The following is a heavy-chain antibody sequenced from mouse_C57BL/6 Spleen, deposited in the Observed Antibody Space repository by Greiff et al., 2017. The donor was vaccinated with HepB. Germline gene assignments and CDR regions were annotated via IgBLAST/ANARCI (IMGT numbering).Heavy chain of an antibody. Sequence: KLVESGGGLVQPGGSLKLSCAASGFPFRDYGMAWVRQAPRKGPEWVAFISNLAYSIYYADTVTGRFTISRENAKNTLYLEMSSLRSEDTAMYYCARRGPTMVTTGAMDYWGQGTSVTVSS. CDR3: ARRGPTMVTTGAMDY. V-gene: IGHV5-15*04. CDR2: ISNLAYSI. CDR1: GFPFRDYG. D-gene: IGHD2-9*01. J-gene: IGHJ4*01.